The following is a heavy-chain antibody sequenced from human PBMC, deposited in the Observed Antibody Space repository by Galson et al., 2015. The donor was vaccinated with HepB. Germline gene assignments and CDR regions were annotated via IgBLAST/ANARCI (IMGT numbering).Heavy chain of an antibody. CDR1: GGTFSSYA. V-gene: IGHV1-69*13. J-gene: IGHJ4*02. CDR2: IIPIFGTA. Sequence: SVKVSCKASGGTFSSYAISWVRQAPGQGLEWMGGIIPIFGTANYAQKFQGRVTITADESTSTAYMELSSLRSEDTAVYYCASWQLEEDYQMDGTYFDYWGQGILVTVSS. CDR3: ASWQLEEDYQMDGTYFDY. D-gene: IGHD6-19*01.